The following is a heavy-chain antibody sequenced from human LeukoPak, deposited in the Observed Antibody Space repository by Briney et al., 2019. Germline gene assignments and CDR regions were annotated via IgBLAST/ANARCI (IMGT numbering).Heavy chain of an antibody. CDR2: IYYSGST. D-gene: IGHD6-19*01. CDR1: GGSISSGDYY. CDR3: AGETYSSGWYGDWY. Sequence: PSETLSLTCTVSGGSISSGDYYWSWIRQPPGKGLEWIGYIYYSGSTYYNPSLKSRVTISVDTSKNQFSLKLSSVTAADTAVYYCAGETYSSGWYGDWYWGQGTLVTVSS. V-gene: IGHV4-30-4*01. J-gene: IGHJ4*02.